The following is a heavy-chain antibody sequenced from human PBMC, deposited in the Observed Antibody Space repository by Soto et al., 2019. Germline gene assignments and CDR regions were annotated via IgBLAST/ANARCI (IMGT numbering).Heavy chain of an antibody. J-gene: IGHJ4*02. CDR2: ISSTTNYI. V-gene: IGHV3-21*06. CDR3: ARESEDLTSNFDY. CDR1: GFTFTRYS. Sequence: GGSLRLSCAASGFTFTRYSMDWVRQAPGKGLEWVSSISSTTNYIYYGDSMKGRFTISRDNAKNSLYLEMNSLRAEDTAVYYCARESEDLTSNFDYWGQGTLVTVS.